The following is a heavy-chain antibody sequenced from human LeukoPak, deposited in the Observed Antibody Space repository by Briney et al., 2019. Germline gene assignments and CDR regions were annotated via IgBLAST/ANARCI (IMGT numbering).Heavy chain of an antibody. CDR3: ARGRSARYSSSWLDY. Sequence: ASVKVSCKASGYTFTSYDINWVRQAPGQGLEWMGWISAYNGNTNYTQKLQGRVTMTTDTSTSTAYMELSSLRSEDTAVYYCARGRSARYSSSWLDYWGQGTLVTVSS. J-gene: IGHJ4*02. V-gene: IGHV1-18*01. CDR2: ISAYNGNT. D-gene: IGHD6-13*01. CDR1: GYTFTSYD.